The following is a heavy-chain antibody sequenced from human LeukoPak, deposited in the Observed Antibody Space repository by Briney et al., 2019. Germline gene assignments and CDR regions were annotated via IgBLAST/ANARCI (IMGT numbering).Heavy chain of an antibody. D-gene: IGHD3-10*01. CDR2: IYYSGST. V-gene: IGHV4-59*08. J-gene: IGHJ4*02. CDR3: ARVRWNYYGSGSKFLDY. CDR1: GGSISSYY. Sequence: SETLSLTCTVSGGSISSYYWSWIRQPPGKGLEWTGYIYYSGSTNYNPSLKSRVTISVDTSKNQFSLKLSSVTAADTAVYYCARVRWNYYGSGSKFLDYWGQGTLVTVSS.